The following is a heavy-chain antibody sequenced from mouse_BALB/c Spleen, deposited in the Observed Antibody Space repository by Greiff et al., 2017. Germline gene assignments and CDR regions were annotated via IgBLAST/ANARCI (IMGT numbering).Heavy chain of an antibody. CDR3: ARDPIYYDYDVYFDV. J-gene: IGHJ1*01. CDR2: ISYDGSN. V-gene: IGHV3-6*02. CDR1: GYSITSGYY. D-gene: IGHD2-4*01. Sequence: ESGPGLVKPSQSLSLTCSVTGYSITSGYYWNWIRQFPGNKLEWMGYISYDGSNNYNPSLKNRISITRDTSKNQFFLKLNSVTTEDTATYYCARDPIYYDYDVYFDVWGAGTTVTVSS.